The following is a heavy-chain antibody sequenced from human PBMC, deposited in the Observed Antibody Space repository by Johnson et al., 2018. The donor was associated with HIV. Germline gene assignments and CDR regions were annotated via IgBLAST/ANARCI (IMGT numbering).Heavy chain of an antibody. CDR2: IKSRTEGGTT. Sequence: VQLVESGGGLVKPGGSLRLSCAASGFTFRNTWMSWVRLAPGRGLEWVGHIKSRTEGGTTDYGVPVKGRFIISRDNAKNTLYLQMNSLSAEDTAVYYCARATVDDYGDYDDAFDIWGQGTMVTVSS. J-gene: IGHJ3*02. CDR3: ARATVDDYGDYDDAFDI. V-gene: IGHV3-15*01. CDR1: GFTFRNTW. D-gene: IGHD4-17*01.